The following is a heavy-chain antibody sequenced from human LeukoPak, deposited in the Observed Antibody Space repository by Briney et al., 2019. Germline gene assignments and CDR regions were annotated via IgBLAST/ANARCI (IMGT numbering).Heavy chain of an antibody. V-gene: IGHV1-2*02. CDR2: INPDSGGT. Sequence: ASVTVSCKASAYTFTGYYMHWVRQVPGQGLEWMGWINPDSGGTNYAQRFQGRVTTTRDTSISTAYMEVSRLRSDDTAVYYCAREGSGWYGNFDYWGQGTLVTVSS. D-gene: IGHD6-19*01. CDR3: AREGSGWYGNFDY. J-gene: IGHJ4*02. CDR1: AYTFTGYY.